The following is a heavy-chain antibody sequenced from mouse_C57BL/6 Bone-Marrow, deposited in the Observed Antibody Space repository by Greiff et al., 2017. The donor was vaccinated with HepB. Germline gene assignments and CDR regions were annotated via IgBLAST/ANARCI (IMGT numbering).Heavy chain of an antibody. J-gene: IGHJ2*01. Sequence: EVKLVESGGGLVKPGGSLKLSCAASGFTFSSYAMSWVRQTPEKRLAWVATISDGGSYPYYPDNVKGRFTISIDNSQNHLSLQMNHLKSEATAMYYFATPYYGSSYFDYWGQGTTLTVSS. D-gene: IGHD1-1*01. V-gene: IGHV5-4*03. CDR3: ATPYYGSSYFDY. CDR1: GFTFSSYA. CDR2: ISDGGSYP.